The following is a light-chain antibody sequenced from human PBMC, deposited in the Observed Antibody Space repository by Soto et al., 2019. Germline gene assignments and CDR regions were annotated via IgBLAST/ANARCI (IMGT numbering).Light chain of an antibody. CDR1: SSNIGSNT. CDR3: AAWDDSLNGYVV. Sequence: QSALTQPPSASGTPGQRVTISCSGSSSNIGSNTVNWYQHLPGTAPKLLIYSTNQRPSGVPDRFSGSKSGTSASLAISGLQSEDEAEYYCAAWDDSLNGYVVFGGGTKLTVL. CDR2: STN. V-gene: IGLV1-44*01. J-gene: IGLJ2*01.